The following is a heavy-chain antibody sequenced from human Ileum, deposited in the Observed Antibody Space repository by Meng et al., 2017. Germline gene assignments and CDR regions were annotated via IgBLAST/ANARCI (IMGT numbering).Heavy chain of an antibody. CDR1: GGSVSSDSYY. J-gene: IGHJ4*02. Sequence: ESLKISCTVSGGSVSSDSYYWTWVRQSPGKGLEWIGYKFNDGRTNYNPSLKSRVTMSVDTSKNQFSLRLSSVTAADTAVYYCARDNWGSIDYWGQGTLVTVSS. CDR3: ARDNWGSIDY. V-gene: IGHV4-61*01. CDR2: KFNDGRT. D-gene: IGHD7-27*01.